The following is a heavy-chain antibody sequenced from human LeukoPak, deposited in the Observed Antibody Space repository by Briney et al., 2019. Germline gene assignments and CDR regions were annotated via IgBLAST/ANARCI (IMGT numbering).Heavy chain of an antibody. V-gene: IGHV2-5*02. CDR2: IYWDDDK. J-gene: IGHJ4*02. CDR3: ARIRGQVGAAFGNYFDY. CDR1: GFSLTTSEVG. Sequence: SGPTLVKPTQTLTLTCAFSGFSLTTSEVGVDWIRQPPGKGLEWLALIYWDDDKRYSPSLKSRLTITKDTSKNQVVLTMTNMDPVDTATYYCARIRGQVGAAFGNYFDYWGQGTLVTVSS. D-gene: IGHD1-26*01.